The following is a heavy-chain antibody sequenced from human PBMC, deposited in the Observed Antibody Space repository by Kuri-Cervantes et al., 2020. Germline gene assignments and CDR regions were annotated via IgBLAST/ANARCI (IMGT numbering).Heavy chain of an antibody. D-gene: IGHD4-17*01. V-gene: IGHV3-23*01. CDR1: EFTFSSYA. Sequence: GESLKITCAASEFTFSSYAMTWVRQAPGKGLEWVSSISGSGDNTYYADSMKGRFTISRDNSKSTLYLQVNRLRAEDTAVYYCARAGDYGVYLNYYYYYGMDVWGQGTTVTVSS. CDR3: ARAGDYGVYLNYYYYYGMDV. CDR2: ISGSGDNT. J-gene: IGHJ6*01.